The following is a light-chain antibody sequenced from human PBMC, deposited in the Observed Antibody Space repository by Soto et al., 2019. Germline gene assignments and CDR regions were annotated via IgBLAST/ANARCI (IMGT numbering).Light chain of an antibody. CDR2: DAS. CDR3: QQLSNWPRT. Sequence: EIVLTQSPATLSLSPGERATLSCRASQSVSSYLAWYQQKPGQAPRLLIYDASNRATGIPARFSGSGSGTDFTLTISSLEPEDFAVYDCQQLSNWPRTFGQGTKVEIK. CDR1: QSVSSY. J-gene: IGKJ1*01. V-gene: IGKV3-11*01.